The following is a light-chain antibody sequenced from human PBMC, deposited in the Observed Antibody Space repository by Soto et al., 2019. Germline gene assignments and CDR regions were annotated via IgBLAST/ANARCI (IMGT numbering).Light chain of an antibody. CDR1: SGHSSYA. V-gene: IGLV4-69*01. Sequence: QSVLTQSPSASASLGASVKLTCTLSSGHSSYAIAWLQQQPNKGPRFLMKLNSDGSHNKGDGIPDRFSGSSSGTERYLTISSLQSEDEADYYCQTWGTRFLAVFGGGTQLTVL. CDR2: LNSDGSH. J-gene: IGLJ7*01. CDR3: QTWGTRFLAV.